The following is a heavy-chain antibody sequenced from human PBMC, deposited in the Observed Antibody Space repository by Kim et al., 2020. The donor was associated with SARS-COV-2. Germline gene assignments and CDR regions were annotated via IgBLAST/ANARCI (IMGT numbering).Heavy chain of an antibody. CDR3: AKDGGLEEIVVPAAMYIYYYGMDV. CDR1: GFTFSSYA. V-gene: IGHV3-23*01. D-gene: IGHD2-2*01. J-gene: IGHJ6*02. CDR2: ISGSGGST. Sequence: GGSLRLSCAASGFTFSSYAMSWVRQAPGKGLEWVSAISGSGGSTYYADSVKGRFTISRDNSKNTLYLQMNSLRAEDTAVYYCAKDGGLEEIVVPAAMYIYYYGMDVWGQGTTVTVSS.